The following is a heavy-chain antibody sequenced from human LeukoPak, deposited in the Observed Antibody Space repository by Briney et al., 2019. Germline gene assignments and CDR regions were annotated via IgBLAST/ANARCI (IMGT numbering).Heavy chain of an antibody. CDR2: IFYSGIT. V-gene: IGHV4-59*01. Sequence: SETLSLTCTVSGGSISSYYWSWIRQPPGKGLEWIGYIFYSGITNYNPSLKSRVTISIDTSKNKFSLNLSPVTAADTAVYYCARSGSAYDYPFDYWGQGTLVTVSS. CDR1: GGSISSYY. D-gene: IGHD5-12*01. J-gene: IGHJ4*02. CDR3: ARSGSAYDYPFDY.